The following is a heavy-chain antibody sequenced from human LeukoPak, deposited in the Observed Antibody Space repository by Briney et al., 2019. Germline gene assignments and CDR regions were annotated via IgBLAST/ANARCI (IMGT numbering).Heavy chain of an antibody. J-gene: IGHJ4*02. CDR1: GGSISTYY. V-gene: IGHV4-59*01. D-gene: IGHD3-22*01. CDR2: IYYSGST. Sequence: SETLSLTCTVSGGSISTYYWGWIRQPPGKGLEWIGYIYYSGSTNYNPSLKSRVTISLDTSKNQFSLTLNSVTAADTAMYYCARSFSPNYYDLLDYWGQGTLVTVSS. CDR3: ARSFSPNYYDLLDY.